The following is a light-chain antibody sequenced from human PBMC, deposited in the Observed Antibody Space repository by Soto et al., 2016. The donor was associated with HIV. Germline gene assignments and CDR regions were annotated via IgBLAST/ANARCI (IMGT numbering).Light chain of an antibody. CDR3: LQDYDRPYT. J-gene: IGKJ2*01. V-gene: IGKV1-6*01. CDR2: ATS. CDR1: QGIKNE. Sequence: AIQMTQSPSSLSASLGDRVTITCRASQGIKNELGWCQQKPGKAPKLLIYATSSLGGGVPSRFSGSGSGTDFTLTISSLQPEDSASYFCLQDYDRPYTFGQGPSWRSN.